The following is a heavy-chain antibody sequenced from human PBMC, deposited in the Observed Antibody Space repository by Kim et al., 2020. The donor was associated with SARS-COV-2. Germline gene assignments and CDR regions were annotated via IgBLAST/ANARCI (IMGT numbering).Heavy chain of an antibody. D-gene: IGHD3-22*01. J-gene: IGHJ5*02. CDR1: GGTFSSYA. Sequence: SVKVSCKASGGTFSSYAISWVRQAPGQGLEWMGGIIPIFGTANYAQKFQGRVTITADESTSTAYMELSSLRSEDTAVYYCARDSLYYDPRSWFDPWGQGTLVTVSS. CDR2: IIPIFGTA. V-gene: IGHV1-69*13. CDR3: ARDSLYYDPRSWFDP.